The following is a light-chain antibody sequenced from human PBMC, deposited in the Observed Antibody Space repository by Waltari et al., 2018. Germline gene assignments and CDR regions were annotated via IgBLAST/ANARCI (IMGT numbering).Light chain of an antibody. CDR1: SSGVGTYNL. Sequence: QSALTQPAAVSGSPGQSVIISCAETSSGVGTYNLVSWYQQNPDKAPKCIIYESNKPPSEVAPRFSGCKSRNTASLTITALQAADEADDYCSSYTGTTTPRVFGGGTKLTVL. J-gene: IGLJ3*02. CDR3: SSYTGTTTPRV. CDR2: ESN. V-gene: IGLV2-23*01.